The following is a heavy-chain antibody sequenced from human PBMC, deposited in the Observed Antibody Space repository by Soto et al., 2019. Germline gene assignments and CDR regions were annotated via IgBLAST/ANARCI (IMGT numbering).Heavy chain of an antibody. Sequence: QVRLVQSGAEVKKPGSSVPVSCKASGGTFSSYAISWVRPAPGHGLEWMGGIIPIFGTATYAQKFQGRVTITEDESTSTAYMGLSSLRSEDTAVYYGARGLEDIVVVVAATPGHAFDIWGQGTMVTVSS. D-gene: IGHD2-15*01. J-gene: IGHJ3*02. CDR3: ARGLEDIVVVVAATPGHAFDI. CDR1: GGTFSSYA. V-gene: IGHV1-69*01. CDR2: IIPIFGTA.